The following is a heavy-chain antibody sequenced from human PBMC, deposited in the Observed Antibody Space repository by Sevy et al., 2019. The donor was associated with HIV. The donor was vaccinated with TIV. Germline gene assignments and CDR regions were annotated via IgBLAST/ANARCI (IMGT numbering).Heavy chain of an antibody. CDR3: ATSFDSEGAFDV. Sequence: ASVKVSCKASGGTFSSYDINWVRHAPGQGLEWMGGIIPIFGTANYAQKFQGRVTTTADESTSTAYMELSSLRSEDTAVYYCATSFDSEGAFDVWGQGTMVTVSS. CDR2: IIPIFGTA. V-gene: IGHV1-69*13. J-gene: IGHJ3*01. CDR1: GGTFSSYD.